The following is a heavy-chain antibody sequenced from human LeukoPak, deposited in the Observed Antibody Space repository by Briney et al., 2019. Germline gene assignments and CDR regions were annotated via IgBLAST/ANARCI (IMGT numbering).Heavy chain of an antibody. CDR1: GGSVSSGNYY. CDR3: AQGGELMNY. V-gene: IGHV4-61*02. CDR2: TYTSGST. D-gene: IGHD1-26*01. Sequence: SETLSLACTVSGGSVSSGNYYWTGIRQPAGKGLEWIGRTYTSGSTNYNPSLKSRVTISIDASKNQFSLRLSSVTAADTAVYYCAQGGELMNYWGQGTLVTVSS. J-gene: IGHJ4*02.